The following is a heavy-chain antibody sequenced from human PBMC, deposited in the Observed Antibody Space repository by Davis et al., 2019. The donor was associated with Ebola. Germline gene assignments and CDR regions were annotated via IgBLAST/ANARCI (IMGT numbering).Heavy chain of an antibody. V-gene: IGHV4-59*01. CDR1: GGSISSYY. CDR3: ASYDYIWGSYHP. J-gene: IGHJ5*02. CDR2: IYYSGST. D-gene: IGHD3-16*02. Sequence: SETLSLTCAVPGGSISSYYWSWIRQPPGKGLEWIGYIYYSGSTNYNPSLKSRVTISVDTSKNQFSLKLSSVTAADTAVYYCASYDYIWGSYHPWGQGTLVTVSS.